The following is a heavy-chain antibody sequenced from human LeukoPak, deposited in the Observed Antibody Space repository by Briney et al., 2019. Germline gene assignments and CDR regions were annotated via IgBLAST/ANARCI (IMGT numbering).Heavy chain of an antibody. V-gene: IGHV4-59*01. CDR2: IYYSGST. CDR1: GGSISTYY. D-gene: IGHD1-1*01. Sequence: PSETLSLTCTVSGGSISTYYWSWLRQPPGKGLQWIGYIYYSGSTKYNPSLKSRVTISVDPSKNQFSLKLRSVTAADTAAYYCARGGFLDPFDPWGRGTLVTVSS. CDR3: ARGGFLDPFDP. J-gene: IGHJ5*02.